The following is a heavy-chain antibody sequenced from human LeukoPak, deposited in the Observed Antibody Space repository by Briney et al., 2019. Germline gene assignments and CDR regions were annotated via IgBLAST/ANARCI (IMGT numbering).Heavy chain of an antibody. CDR2: IYSGGDT. V-gene: IGHV3-66*01. CDR1: GYSVSLNY. Sequence: PGGSLRLSSTASGYSVSLNYMSWVRPAPGKAREWVLVIYSGGDTDYSGSVQGRFTISRDNVQNIVFLEMNSLRVEDTSVYYCATIAPAGISTIYWGQGALVTVSS. CDR3: ATIAPAGISTIY. D-gene: IGHD6-13*01. J-gene: IGHJ4*02.